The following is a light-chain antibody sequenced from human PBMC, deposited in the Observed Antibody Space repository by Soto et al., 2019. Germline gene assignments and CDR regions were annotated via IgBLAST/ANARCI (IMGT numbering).Light chain of an antibody. J-gene: IGKJ1*01. CDR2: GAS. Sequence: EIVMTQSPATVPVSPGERVTLSCRASQTLSPNYLAWCQQKPGQAPRLLIYGASNRATGIPDRFSGSGSGTDFTLTISRLEPEDFAVYYCQQYGSSGTFGQGTKVDIK. CDR1: QTLSPNY. CDR3: QQYGSSGT. V-gene: IGKV3-20*01.